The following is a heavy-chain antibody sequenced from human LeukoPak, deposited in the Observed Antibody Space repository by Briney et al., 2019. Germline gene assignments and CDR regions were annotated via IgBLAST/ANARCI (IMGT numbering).Heavy chain of an antibody. CDR3: ARDRGYSYGLEGGTYYYYMDV. CDR2: INTNTGNP. CDR1: GYTFTSYA. V-gene: IGHV7-4-1*02. J-gene: IGHJ6*03. Sequence: ASVKVSCKASGYTFTSYAMNWVRQAPGQGLEWMGWINTNTGNPTYAQGFTGRFVFSLDTSVSTAYLQISSLKAEDTAVYYCARDRGYSYGLEGGTYYYYMDVWGKGTTVTVSS. D-gene: IGHD5-18*01.